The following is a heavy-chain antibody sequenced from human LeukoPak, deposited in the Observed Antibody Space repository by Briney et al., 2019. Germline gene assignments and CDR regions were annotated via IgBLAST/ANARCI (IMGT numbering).Heavy chain of an antibody. Sequence: GGSLRLSCAASGFTFSSYAMHWVRQAPGKGLEWVAVIPYDGSNKYYADSVKGRFTISRDNSKNTLYLQMNSLRAEDTAVYYCARDRLGPIDYWGQGTLVTVSS. D-gene: IGHD3-16*01. V-gene: IGHV3-30-3*01. J-gene: IGHJ4*02. CDR2: IPYDGSNK. CDR1: GFTFSSYA. CDR3: ARDRLGPIDY.